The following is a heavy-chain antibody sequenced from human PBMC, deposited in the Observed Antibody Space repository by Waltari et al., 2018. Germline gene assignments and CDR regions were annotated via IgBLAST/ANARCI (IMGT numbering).Heavy chain of an antibody. CDR1: GFTVSSNY. Sequence: EVQLVETGGGLIQPGGSLRLSCAASGFTVSSNYMSWVRQAPGKGLEWVSVIYSGGSTYDADSVKGRFTISRDNSKNTLYLQMNSLRAEDTAVYYCARGSYYYGSGSYLYYYYYYMDVWGKGTTVTVSS. V-gene: IGHV3-53*02. D-gene: IGHD3-10*01. J-gene: IGHJ6*03. CDR3: ARGSYYYGSGSYLYYYYYYMDV. CDR2: IYSGGST.